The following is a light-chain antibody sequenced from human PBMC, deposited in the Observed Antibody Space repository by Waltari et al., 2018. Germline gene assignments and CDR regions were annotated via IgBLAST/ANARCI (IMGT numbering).Light chain of an antibody. V-gene: IGLV2-14*03. J-gene: IGLJ1*01. CDR1: SRDVGGYDY. Sequence: QSALTQPASVSGSPGQSITISCTGTSRDVGGYDYVSWYQQHPGKAPKLILYDVNNRPLEVSHRFSGSKSGNTASLTISGLQADDEAEYYCGSYTSSTTLAFGTGTKVTVL. CDR2: DVN. CDR3: GSYTSSTTLA.